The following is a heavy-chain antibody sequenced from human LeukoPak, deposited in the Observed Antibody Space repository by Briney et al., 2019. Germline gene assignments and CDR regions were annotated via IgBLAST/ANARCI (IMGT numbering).Heavy chain of an antibody. CDR2: ISGSGGCT. CDR1: GFTFSSYA. V-gene: IGHV3-23*01. J-gene: IGHJ6*02. Sequence: GGSLRLSCAASGFTFSSYAMSWVRQAPGKGLEWVSAISGSGGCTYYADSVKGRFTISRDNSKNTLYLQMNSLRAEDTAVYYCAKSGSPGITGDPQDYYYYGMDVWGQGTTVTVSS. D-gene: IGHD1-20*01. CDR3: AKSGSPGITGDPQDYYYYGMDV.